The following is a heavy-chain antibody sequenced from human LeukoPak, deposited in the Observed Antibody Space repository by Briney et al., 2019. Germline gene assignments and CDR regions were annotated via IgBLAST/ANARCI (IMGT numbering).Heavy chain of an antibody. CDR1: GGSISTYY. CDR2: IYYTGST. V-gene: IGHV4-59*12. D-gene: IGHD5-12*01. Sequence: SETLSLTCTDSGGSISTYYWSWIRQPPGKGLEWIGYIYYTGSTNYNPSLKSRVTISVDTSKNQFSLKLSSVTAADTAVYYCARVEDSGYDYRGRFDPWGQGTLVTVSS. CDR3: ARVEDSGYDYRGRFDP. J-gene: IGHJ5*02.